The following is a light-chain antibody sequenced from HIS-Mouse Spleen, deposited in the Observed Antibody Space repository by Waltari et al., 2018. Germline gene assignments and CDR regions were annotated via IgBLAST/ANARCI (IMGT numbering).Light chain of an antibody. Sequence: QSALTQPRSVSGSPGQSVTISCTGTSSDVGGYNYVSWYQQHPGKAPKLMIYDVSKRPSGVPDRCSGSKSGNTASLTISGRQAEDEADYDCCSYAGSYTLVFGGGTKLTVL. CDR1: SSDVGGYNY. V-gene: IGLV2-11*01. CDR2: DVS. CDR3: CSYAGSYTLV. J-gene: IGLJ2*01.